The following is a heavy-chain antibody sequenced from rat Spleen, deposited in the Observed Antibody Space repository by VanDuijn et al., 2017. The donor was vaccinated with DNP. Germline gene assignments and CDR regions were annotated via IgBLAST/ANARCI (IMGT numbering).Heavy chain of an antibody. CDR1: GFTFSNYY. V-gene: IGHV5S23*01. CDR3: VRWKSGHFDN. J-gene: IGHJ2*01. CDR2: ISTGGSDT. D-gene: IGHD3-7*01. Sequence: EVQLVESGGGLVQPGNSLKLSCAASGFTFSNYYMACVRPAPTKGLEWVATISTGGSDTYYRDSVKGRFTISRDNAKSTLHLQMTSLRSEDMATNYCVRWKSGHFDNWGQGVMVTVSS.